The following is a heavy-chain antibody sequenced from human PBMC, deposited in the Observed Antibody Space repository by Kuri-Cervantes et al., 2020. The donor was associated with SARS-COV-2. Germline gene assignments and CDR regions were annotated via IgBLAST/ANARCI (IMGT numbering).Heavy chain of an antibody. Sequence: ESLKISCAVSGYSISSGYYWGWIRQPPGKGLEWIGSIYHSGSTYYNPSLKSRVTISVDTSKNQFSLKLSSVTAADTAVYYCASYRDFWSGTAGIDYWGQGTLVTVSS. CDR2: IYHSGST. CDR1: GYSISSGYY. V-gene: IGHV4-38-2*01. CDR3: ASYRDFWSGTAGIDY. D-gene: IGHD3-3*01. J-gene: IGHJ4*02.